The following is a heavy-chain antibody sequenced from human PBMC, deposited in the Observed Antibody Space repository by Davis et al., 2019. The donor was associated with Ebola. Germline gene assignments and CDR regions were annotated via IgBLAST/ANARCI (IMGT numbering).Heavy chain of an antibody. CDR2: IWYDGSNK. D-gene: IGHD2-15*01. CDR1: GFTFSSYG. CDR3: ARVRGYPADAFDI. J-gene: IGHJ3*02. V-gene: IGHV3-33*01. Sequence: PGGSLRLSCAASGFTFSSYGMHWVRQAPGKGLEWVAVIWYDGSNKYYADSVKGRFTISRDNSKNTLYLQMNSLRAEDTAVYYCARVRGYPADAFDIWGQGTTVTVSS.